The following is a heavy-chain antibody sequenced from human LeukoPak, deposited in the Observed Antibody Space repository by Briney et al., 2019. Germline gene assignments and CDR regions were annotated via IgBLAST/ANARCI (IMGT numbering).Heavy chain of an antibody. CDR2: LDPSGSQK. CDR3: AIWTSGNY. D-gene: IGHD1-1*01. J-gene: IGHJ4*02. CDR1: GFTFNRSW. Sequence: GSLRLSCAASGFTFNRSWMNWVRQAPGKGLEWVANLDPSGSQKRYVDSVKGRFIISKDNPGASLYLDMYSLRAEDTAIYYCAIWTSGNYWGQGTLVTVSS. V-gene: IGHV3-7*01.